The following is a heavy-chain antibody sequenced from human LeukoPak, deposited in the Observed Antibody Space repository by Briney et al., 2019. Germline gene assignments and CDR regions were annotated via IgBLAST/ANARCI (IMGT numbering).Heavy chain of an antibody. J-gene: IGHJ4*02. V-gene: IGHV1-3*01. Sequence: ASVKVSCKASGYTFTSYAMHWVRQAPGQRLEWMGWINAGNGNTKYSQKFQGRVTMTTDTSTSTAYMELRSLRSDDTAVYYCARQGPYYDFWSGYDYFYYFDYWGQGTLVTVSS. CDR2: INAGNGNT. CDR1: GYTFTSYA. CDR3: ARQGPYYDFWSGYDYFYYFDY. D-gene: IGHD3-3*01.